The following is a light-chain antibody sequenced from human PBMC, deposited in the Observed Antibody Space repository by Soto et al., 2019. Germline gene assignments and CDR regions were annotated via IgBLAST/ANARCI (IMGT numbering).Light chain of an antibody. V-gene: IGLV2-14*01. J-gene: IGLJ1*01. CDR3: SSYTSSSTLYV. CDR1: SSDVGSYTY. CDR2: EVN. Sequence: QSALTQPASVSGSPRQSITISCTGASSDVGSYTYVSWYQQHPGKAPKLMIYEVNNRPSGVSNRFSGSKSGNTASLTISGLQAEDEADYYCSSYTSSSTLYVFGTWTKLTVL.